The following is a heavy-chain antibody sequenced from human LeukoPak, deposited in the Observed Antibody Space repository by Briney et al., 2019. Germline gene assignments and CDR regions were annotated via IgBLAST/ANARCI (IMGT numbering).Heavy chain of an antibody. CDR3: ARSRLSSSWYQVEGDY. V-gene: IGHV1-18*01. CDR1: GYTFTSYG. J-gene: IGHJ4*02. CDR2: ISAYNGNT. Sequence: GASVKVSCKASGYTFTSYGISWVRQAPGQGLEWMGWISAYNGNTNYAQKLQGRVTMTTDTSTSTAYMELRSLRSDDTAVYYCARSRLSSSWYQVEGDYWGQGTLVTVSS. D-gene: IGHD6-13*01.